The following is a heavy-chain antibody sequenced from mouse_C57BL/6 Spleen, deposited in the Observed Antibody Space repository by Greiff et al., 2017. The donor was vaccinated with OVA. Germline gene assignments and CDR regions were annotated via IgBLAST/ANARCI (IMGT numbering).Heavy chain of an antibody. CDR3: AISGGYYYGSIHFDY. V-gene: IGHV1-39*01. CDR2: LNPNYGTT. D-gene: IGHD1-1*01. J-gene: IGHJ2*01. Sequence: VQLQQSGPELVKPGASVKISCKASGYSFTDYNMNWVKQSNGKSLEWFGLLNPNYGTTSYNQRLKGKATLSVDQSTSTAYMQLNSLTSEDSAVYYCAISGGYYYGSIHFDYWGQGTTLTVSS. CDR1: GYSFTDYN.